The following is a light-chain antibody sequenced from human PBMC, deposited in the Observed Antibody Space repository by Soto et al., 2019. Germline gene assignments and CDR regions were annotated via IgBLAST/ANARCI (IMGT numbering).Light chain of an antibody. CDR2: DAS. CDR3: QQFNSYPIT. CDR1: HGISTF. Sequence: DIQSAQAPSFLLASVGDRVAITFRASHGISTFLAWYQQKPGKAPKFLIYDASTLQSGVPSRFSGSGSGTEFTLTISSLQPEDFATYYCQQFNSYPITFGQGTRLEI. J-gene: IGKJ5*01. V-gene: IGKV1-9*01.